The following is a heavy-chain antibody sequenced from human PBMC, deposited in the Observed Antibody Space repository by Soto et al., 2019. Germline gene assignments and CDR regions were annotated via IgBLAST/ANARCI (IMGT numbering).Heavy chain of an antibody. V-gene: IGHV1-46*01. CDR3: ARDLDYDFFFCYYTQTPVGFYF. D-gene: IGHD3-3*01. CDR2: INPSGGST. CDR1: GYTFTSYY. Sequence: GASVKVSCKASGYTFTSYYMHWVRQAPGQGLEWMGIINPSGGSTSYAQKFQGRVTMTRDTSTSTVYMELSSLRSEDTAVYYCARDLDYDFFFCYYTQTPVGFYFWGQGSLVTVSA. J-gene: IGHJ4*02.